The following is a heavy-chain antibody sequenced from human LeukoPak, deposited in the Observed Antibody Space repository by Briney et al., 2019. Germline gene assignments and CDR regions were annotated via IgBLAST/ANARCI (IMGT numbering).Heavy chain of an antibody. D-gene: IGHD3-22*01. CDR3: TTDYYDSSGYPGDY. Sequence: PGGSLRLSCAASGFTVSSNYMSWVRQAPGKGLEWVGRIKSKTDGGTTDYAAPVKGRFTISRDDSKNTLYLQMNSLKTEDTAVYYCTTDYYDSSGYPGDYWGQGTLVTVSS. CDR2: IKSKTDGGTT. J-gene: IGHJ4*02. CDR1: GFTVSSNY. V-gene: IGHV3-15*01.